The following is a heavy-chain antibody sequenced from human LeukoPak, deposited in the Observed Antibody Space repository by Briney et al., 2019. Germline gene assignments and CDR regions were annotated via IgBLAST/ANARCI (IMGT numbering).Heavy chain of an antibody. D-gene: IGHD3/OR15-3a*01. CDR3: ARDRAALQDWVEFDP. J-gene: IGHJ5*02. CDR2: IRDSGEA. CDR1: GGSISSYY. Sequence: PSETLSLTCTVSGGSISSYYWSWIRQPAGKGLEWVGLIRDSGEAFYADFVRGRFAISRDESENTLYLQMNSLRVEDTAVYFCARDRAALQDWVEFDPWGQGTPVIVSS. V-gene: IGHV3-66*03.